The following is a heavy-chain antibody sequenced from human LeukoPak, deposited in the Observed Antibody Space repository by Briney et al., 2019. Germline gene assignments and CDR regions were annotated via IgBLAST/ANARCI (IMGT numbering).Heavy chain of an antibody. D-gene: IGHD5-12*01. J-gene: IGHJ3*02. V-gene: IGHV1-69*04. CDR3: ASKDIVAMSDAFDI. CDR2: IIPILGIA. Sequence: GASVKVSCKASGGTFSSYAISWVRQAPGQGLEWMGRIIPILGIANYAQKFQGRVTITADKSTSTAYMELSSLRAEDTAVYYCASKDIVAMSDAFDIWGQGTMVTVSS. CDR1: GGTFSSYA.